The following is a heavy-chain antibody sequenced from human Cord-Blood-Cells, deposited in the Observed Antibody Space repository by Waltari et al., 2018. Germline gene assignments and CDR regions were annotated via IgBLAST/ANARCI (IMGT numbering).Heavy chain of an antibody. D-gene: IGHD3-10*01. CDR1: GYTFTGYY. J-gene: IGHJ3*02. CDR2: INPNSGGT. V-gene: IGHV1-2*02. CDR3: ARDIGLTMVRGDEAFDI. Sequence: QVQLVQSGAEVKKPGASVKVSCKASGYTFTGYYMHWVRKAPGQGLEWMGWINPNSGGTNYAQKFQGRVTMTRDTSISTVYMELSRLRSDDTAVYYCARDIGLTMVRGDEAFDIWGQGTMVTVSS.